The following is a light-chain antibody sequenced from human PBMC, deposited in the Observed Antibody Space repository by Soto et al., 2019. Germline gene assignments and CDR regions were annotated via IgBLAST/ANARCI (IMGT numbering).Light chain of an antibody. V-gene: IGKV1-5*01. CDR3: QHYDSYSPWM. Sequence: DIQMTQSPLTVSASVGDRVTLTCRASQRIRSWVAWYQQKPGKAPKLLVHDASILEGGVPSRFSGTGSGSEFTLTISSLQPDDSATYDCQHYDSYSPWMFGQGTRVEI. J-gene: IGKJ1*01. CDR2: DAS. CDR1: QRIRSW.